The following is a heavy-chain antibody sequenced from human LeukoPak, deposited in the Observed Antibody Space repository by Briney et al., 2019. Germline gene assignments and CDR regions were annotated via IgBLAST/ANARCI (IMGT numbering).Heavy chain of an antibody. Sequence: GGSLRLSCAASGFTFSNYWVHWVRQAPGKGLVWVSFVNNDGSITSYADSVKGRFTISRDNAKNTLFLQMNSLRAEDTAVYYCARGGYGSIDYWGQGTLVTVSS. V-gene: IGHV3-74*01. J-gene: IGHJ4*02. CDR3: ARGGYGSIDY. CDR1: GFTFSNYW. CDR2: VNNDGSIT. D-gene: IGHD4-17*01.